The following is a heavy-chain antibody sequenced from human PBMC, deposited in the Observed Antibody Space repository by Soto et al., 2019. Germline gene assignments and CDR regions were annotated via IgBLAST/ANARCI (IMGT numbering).Heavy chain of an antibody. CDR2: ISYDESNK. J-gene: IGHJ6*02. CDR1: GFTFSSYA. CDR3: ARGNRIRYGPIYYYYGMDV. D-gene: IGHD5-18*01. V-gene: IGHV3-30-3*01. Sequence: GGSLRLSCAASGFTFSSYAMHWVRQAPGKGLEWVAVISYDESNKYYADSVKGRFTISRDNSKNTLYLQMNSLRAEDKAVYYCARGNRIRYGPIYYYYGMDVWGQVTTVTVSS.